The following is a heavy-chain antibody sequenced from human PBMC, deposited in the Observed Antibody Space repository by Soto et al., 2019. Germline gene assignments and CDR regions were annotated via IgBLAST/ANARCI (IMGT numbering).Heavy chain of an antibody. J-gene: IGHJ5*02. CDR2: IKQDGSEK. Sequence: EVQLVESGGGLVQPEGSLRLSCAASGFTFSSYWMSWVRQAPGKGLEWVANIKQDGSEKFYVDSVKGRFTISKDNAKNPVYLQMNSLRAEDTAVYYCARGHTTSPNWFDPWGQGTLVTVSS. D-gene: IGHD2-2*01. CDR1: GFTFSSYW. V-gene: IGHV3-7*03. CDR3: ARGHTTSPNWFDP.